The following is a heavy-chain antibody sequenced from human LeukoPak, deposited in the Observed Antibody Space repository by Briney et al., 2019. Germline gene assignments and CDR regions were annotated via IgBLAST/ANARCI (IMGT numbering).Heavy chain of an antibody. CDR3: ARAGGYGDYSDY. Sequence: GGSLRLSCAASGFTFSSYAMSWVRQAPGKGLEWVSAISGSGGSTYYADSVKGRFTISRDNAKNSLYLQMNSLRAEDTAVYYCARAGGYGDYSDYWGQGTLVTVSS. J-gene: IGHJ4*02. D-gene: IGHD4-17*01. CDR2: ISGSGGST. CDR1: GFTFSSYA. V-gene: IGHV3-23*01.